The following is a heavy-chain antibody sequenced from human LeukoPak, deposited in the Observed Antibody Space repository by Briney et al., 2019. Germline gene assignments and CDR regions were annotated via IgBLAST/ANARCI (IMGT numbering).Heavy chain of an antibody. D-gene: IGHD5-18*01. CDR3: ARDTGGGYSCYDC. CDR2: IKQDGSEK. CDR1: VFTFSSYW. Sequence: PGGSLRLSCAASVFTFSSYWMTWIRQAPGKGLEWVANIKQDGSEKYYVDSVKGRFTISRDNAKNSLYLQMNSLRAEDTAVYYCARDTGGGYSCYDCWGQGTLVTVSS. J-gene: IGHJ4*02. V-gene: IGHV3-7*01.